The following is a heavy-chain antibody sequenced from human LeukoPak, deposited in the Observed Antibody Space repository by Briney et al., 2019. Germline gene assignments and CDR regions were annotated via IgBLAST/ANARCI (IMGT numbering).Heavy chain of an antibody. CDR3: AKEQRIRHCSEGVCMEGYYFDY. V-gene: IGHV3-23*01. J-gene: IGHJ4*02. CDR2: LSRGGATT. D-gene: IGHD2-8*01. CDR1: GFNFNMFA. Sequence: GGSLRLSCTGSGFNFNMFAMDWVRQAPGQGLEWVSGLSRGGATTNYADSVKGRFTISRDKSENMVILQMNSLRPEDTAVYYCAKEQRIRHCSEGVCMEGYYFDYWGQGTLVTVSS.